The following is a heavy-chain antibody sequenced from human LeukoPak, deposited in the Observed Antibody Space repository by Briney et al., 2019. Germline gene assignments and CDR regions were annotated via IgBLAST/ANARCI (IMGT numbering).Heavy chain of an antibody. D-gene: IGHD2-2*02. V-gene: IGHV4-34*01. Sequence: SETLSLTCAVYGGSFSGYYWSWIRQPPGKGLEWIGEINHSGSTNYNPSLKSRVTISVDTSKNQFSLKLSSVTAADTAVYYCARGTAPWAFPVVPAAIPYFDYWGQGTLVTVSS. CDR1: GGSFSGYY. CDR3: ARGTAPWAFPVVPAAIPYFDY. CDR2: INHSGST. J-gene: IGHJ4*02.